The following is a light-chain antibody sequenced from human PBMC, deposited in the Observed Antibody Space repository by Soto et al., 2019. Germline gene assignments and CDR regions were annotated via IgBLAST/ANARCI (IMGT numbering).Light chain of an antibody. CDR3: AAWDDSLNEYV. J-gene: IGLJ1*01. CDR2: SNN. Sequence: QSVLTQPPSASGTPGQRVTISCSGSSSNIGSNTVNWYQQLPGTAPKLLIYSNNQRPSGVPDRFSGSKSGTSASLAISGLQPEDEADYCCAAWDDSLNEYVFGDGTKVTVL. CDR1: SSNIGSNT. V-gene: IGLV1-44*01.